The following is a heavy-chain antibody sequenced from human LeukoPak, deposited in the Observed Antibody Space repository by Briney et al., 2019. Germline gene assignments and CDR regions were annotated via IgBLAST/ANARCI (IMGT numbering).Heavy chain of an antibody. CDR3: ARALMVLDL. Sequence: SETLSLTCTVSGGSITSSSYYWGWIRQPPGKGLEWIGYIYYSGSTYYNPSLKSRVTISVDTSKNQFSLKLSSVTAADTAVYYCARALMVLDLWGRGTLVTVSS. D-gene: IGHD3-10*01. CDR2: IYYSGST. J-gene: IGHJ2*01. CDR1: GGSITSSSYY. V-gene: IGHV4-30-4*08.